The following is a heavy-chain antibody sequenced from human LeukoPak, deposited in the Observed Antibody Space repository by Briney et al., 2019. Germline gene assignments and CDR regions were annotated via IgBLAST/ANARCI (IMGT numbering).Heavy chain of an antibody. J-gene: IGHJ4*02. D-gene: IGHD6-19*01. Sequence: SCKASGYTFTSYYMHWVRQAPGKGLEWVAVISYDGSNKYYADSVKGRFTISRDNSKNTLYLQMNSLRAEDTAVYYCARGPVAGFYWGQGTLVTVSS. V-gene: IGHV3-30*01. CDR1: GYTFTSYY. CDR2: ISYDGSNK. CDR3: ARGPVAGFY.